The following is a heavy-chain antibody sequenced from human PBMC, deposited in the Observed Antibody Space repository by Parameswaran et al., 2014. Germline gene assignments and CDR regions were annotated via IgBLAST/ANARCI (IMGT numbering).Heavy chain of an antibody. D-gene: IGHD6-13*01. Sequence: VRQAPGQGLEWMGWINPNSGGTNYAQKFQGWVTMTRDTSISTAYMELSRLRSDDTAVYYCAREDSSSWYYYFDYWGQGTLVTVSS. CDR3: AREDSSSWYYYFDY. V-gene: IGHV1-2*04. CDR2: INPNSGGT. J-gene: IGHJ4*02.